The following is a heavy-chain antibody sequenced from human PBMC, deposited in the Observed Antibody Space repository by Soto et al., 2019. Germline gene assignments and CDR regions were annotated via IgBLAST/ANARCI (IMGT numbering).Heavy chain of an antibody. J-gene: IGHJ4*02. CDR1: GGSISSTNW. CDR2: IHHSGST. CDR3: ARDPALAAGTGYFDY. V-gene: IGHV4-4*02. D-gene: IGHD6-13*01. Sequence: SETLSLTCAVSGGSISSTNWWNWVRQPPGKGLEWIGEIHHSGSTNYNPSLKSRVTISVDKSKSRFSLRLSSVTAADTAVYYCARDPALAAGTGYFDYWGQGALVTVSS.